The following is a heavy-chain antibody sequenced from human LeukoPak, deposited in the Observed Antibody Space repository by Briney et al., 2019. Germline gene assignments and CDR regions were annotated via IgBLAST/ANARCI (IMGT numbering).Heavy chain of an antibody. J-gene: IGHJ4*02. Sequence: SETLSLTCTVSGGSISSHFWSWIRQPPGKGLEWIGYIYYSGSTNYNPSLKSRVTISVDTSKNQFSLKLSSVTAADTAVYYCARDQRCDYWGQGTLVTVSS. CDR3: ARDQRCDY. CDR1: GGSISSHF. CDR2: IYYSGST. V-gene: IGHV4-59*11.